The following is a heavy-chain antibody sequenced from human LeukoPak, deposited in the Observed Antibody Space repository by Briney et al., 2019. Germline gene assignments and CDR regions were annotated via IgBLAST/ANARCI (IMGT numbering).Heavy chain of an antibody. Sequence: GGSLIRSCSASGFTLVDYYMSWIRQAPGKGREWVSYISSSGSTIYYADSVKGRFTISRDNAKNSLYLQMNSLRAEDTAVYYCARIRYCTNGVCSREFYFDYWGQGTLVTVSS. CDR3: ARIRYCTNGVCSREFYFDY. CDR2: ISSSGSTI. CDR1: GFTLVDYY. D-gene: IGHD2-8*01. J-gene: IGHJ4*02. V-gene: IGHV3-11*04.